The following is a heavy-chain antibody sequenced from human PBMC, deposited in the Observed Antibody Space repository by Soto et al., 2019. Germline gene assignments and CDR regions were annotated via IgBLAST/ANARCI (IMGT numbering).Heavy chain of an antibody. CDR2: FDPEDGET. D-gene: IGHD2-21*02. Sequence: QVHLVQSGAEVKKPGASVKVSCKVSGHTLTELAIQWVRQAPGKGLEWMGGFDPEDGETFYAQEFQGRVTMTEDKSTDTAYMELSGLRSEDTAVYYCARDDATHCGDDCYRYFYYGMDVWGQGTTVTVSS. CDR1: GHTLTELA. V-gene: IGHV1-24*01. CDR3: ARDDATHCGDDCYRYFYYGMDV. J-gene: IGHJ6*02.